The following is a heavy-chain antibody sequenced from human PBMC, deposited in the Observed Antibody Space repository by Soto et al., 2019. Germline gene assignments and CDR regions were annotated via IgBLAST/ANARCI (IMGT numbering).Heavy chain of an antibody. CDR1: GYTFTIYG. CDR3: ARGFFPWATTNFDY. V-gene: IGHV1-18*01. Sequence: ASVKVSCKASGYTFTIYGIIWVRQAPGQGLEWMGWISAYNGNTNYAQKLQGRVTMTTDTSTSTAYMELRSLRSDDTAVYYCARGFFPWATTNFDYWGQGTLVTVSS. D-gene: IGHD5-12*01. CDR2: ISAYNGNT. J-gene: IGHJ4*02.